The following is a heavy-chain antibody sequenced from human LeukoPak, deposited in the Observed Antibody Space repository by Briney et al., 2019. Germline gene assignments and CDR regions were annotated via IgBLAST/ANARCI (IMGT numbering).Heavy chain of an antibody. CDR2: ISAYNGNT. Sequence: ASVTVSCKASGYTFTIYGISWVRQAPGQGLEWMGWISAYNGNTNYAQKLQGRVTMTTDTSTSTAYMELRSLRSDDTAVYYCARGRLSDDVEMATISDYWGQGTLVTVSS. V-gene: IGHV1-18*01. CDR1: GYTFTIYG. CDR3: ARGRLSDDVEMATISDY. D-gene: IGHD5-24*01. J-gene: IGHJ4*02.